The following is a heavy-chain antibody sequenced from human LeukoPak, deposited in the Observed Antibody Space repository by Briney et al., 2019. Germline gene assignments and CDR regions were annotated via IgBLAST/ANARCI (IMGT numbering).Heavy chain of an antibody. J-gene: IGHJ4*02. CDR2: INHSGNT. CDR3: ARTRYAYFGSLDS. D-gene: IGHD2/OR15-2a*01. Sequence: SETLSLTCAVYDGSFSDYYCNWIRQAPGKGLEWIGEINHSGNTNHNPSLKSRVTISVDTSKNQFSLNVSSVTAADTAVYYCARTRYAYFGSLDSWGQGTLVTVSA. V-gene: IGHV4-34*01. CDR1: DGSFSDYY.